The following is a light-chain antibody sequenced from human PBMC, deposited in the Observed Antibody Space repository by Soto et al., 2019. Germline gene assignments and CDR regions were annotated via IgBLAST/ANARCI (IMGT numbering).Light chain of an antibody. CDR2: EVS. V-gene: IGLV2-14*01. CDR1: SSDVGGYNY. CDR3: SSYTTSTIYV. J-gene: IGLJ1*01. Sequence: QSVLTQPASVSGSPGQSITISCTGTSSDVGGYNYVSWYQQHPGKAPKLMIYEVSYRPSGVSHRFSGSKSGNTASVTISGLQAEDEADYYWSSYTTSTIYVFGTGTKVTVL.